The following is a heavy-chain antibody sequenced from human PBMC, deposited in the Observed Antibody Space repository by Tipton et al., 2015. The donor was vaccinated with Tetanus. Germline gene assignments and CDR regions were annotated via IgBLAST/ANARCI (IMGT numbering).Heavy chain of an antibody. V-gene: IGHV3-33*01. D-gene: IGHD2-15*01. J-gene: IGHJ4*02. CDR2: SWYDGTDQ. CDR1: GFTFSSYG. CDR3: AREADCSGGSCFSGDFDN. Sequence: SGFTFSSYGIHWVRQAPGKGLEWVAVSWYDGTDQYYADSVKGRFTISRDNSKNTLYLQMNSLRAEDTALYYCAREADCSGGSCFSGDFDNWGQGTQVTVSS.